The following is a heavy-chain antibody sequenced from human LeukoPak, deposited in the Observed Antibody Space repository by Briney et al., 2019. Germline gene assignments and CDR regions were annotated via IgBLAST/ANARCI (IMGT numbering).Heavy chain of an antibody. Sequence: PGGSLRLSCAASGFTFGSYSMNWVRQAPGKGLEWVSSISSSSSYIYYADSVKGRFTISRDNAKNSLYLQMNSLRAEDTAVYYCARVGGSYYNYYYYYMDVWGKGTTVTVSS. CDR3: ARVGGSYYNYYYYYMDV. J-gene: IGHJ6*03. CDR2: ISSSSSYI. CDR1: GFTFGSYS. D-gene: IGHD1-26*01. V-gene: IGHV3-21*01.